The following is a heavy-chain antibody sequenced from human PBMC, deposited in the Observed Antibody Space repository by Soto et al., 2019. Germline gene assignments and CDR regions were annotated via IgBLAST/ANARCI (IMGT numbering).Heavy chain of an antibody. J-gene: IGHJ4*01. D-gene: IGHD3-10*01. CDR1: GFIFGNFW. CDR3: ARLVYSYCWVFDY. CDR2: IQQDGSED. Sequence: GGSLRLSCAASGFIFGNFWMSWVRQGPGKGLEWVANIQQDGSEDYYVDSVKGRFTLSRDNAKNSLHLQTDSLKAEDTAMYLCARLVYSYCWVFDYWGQGTMVTVSS. V-gene: IGHV3-7*01.